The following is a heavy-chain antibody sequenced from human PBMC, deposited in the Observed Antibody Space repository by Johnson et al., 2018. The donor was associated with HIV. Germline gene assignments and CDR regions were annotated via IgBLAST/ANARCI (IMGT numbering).Heavy chain of an antibody. D-gene: IGHD1-1*01. J-gene: IGHJ3*02. V-gene: IGHV3-30-3*01. Sequence: VQLVESGGGVVQPGRSLRLSCAASGFTFSSYAMHWVRQAPGKGLEWVTLISYDGSNKYYADSVKGRFTISRDNSKNTLYLQMNSLRDEDTSVYYCAKDATLQDGTGAFDIWGQGTMVTVSS. CDR3: AKDATLQDGTGAFDI. CDR2: ISYDGSNK. CDR1: GFTFSSYA.